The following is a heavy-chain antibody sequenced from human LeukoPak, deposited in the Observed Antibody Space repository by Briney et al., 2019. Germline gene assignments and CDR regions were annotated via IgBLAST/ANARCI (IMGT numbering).Heavy chain of an antibody. Sequence: GGSLRLSCAASGFTFSSYSMNWARQAPGKGLEWVSSISSSSSYIYYADSVKGRFTISRDNAKNSLYLQMNSLRAEDTAVYYCARDPGILSYDYWGQGTLVTVSS. D-gene: IGHD2-15*01. J-gene: IGHJ4*02. CDR2: ISSSSSYI. V-gene: IGHV3-21*01. CDR3: ARDPGILSYDY. CDR1: GFTFSSYS.